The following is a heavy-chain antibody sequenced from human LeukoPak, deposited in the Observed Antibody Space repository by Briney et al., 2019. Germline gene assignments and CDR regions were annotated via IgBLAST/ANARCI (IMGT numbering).Heavy chain of an antibody. V-gene: IGHV1-18*01. CDR1: GYTFISYG. Sequence: ASVKVSCKASGYTFISYGISWVRQAPGQGLEWMGWISGYNGNTNYAQNLQGRVTMTTDTSTSTAYMELRSLRSDDTAVYYCARGLGVVAAQSEQPKPRYFDLWGRGTQVTVSS. CDR3: ARGLGVVAAQSEQPKPRYFDL. D-gene: IGHD2-15*01. CDR2: ISGYNGNT. J-gene: IGHJ2*01.